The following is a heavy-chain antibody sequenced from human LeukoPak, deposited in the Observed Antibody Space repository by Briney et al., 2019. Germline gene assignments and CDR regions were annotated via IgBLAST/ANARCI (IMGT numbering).Heavy chain of an antibody. Sequence: GGSLRLSCAASGFTFSSYVMNWVRQAPGKGLEWVSYISSSGSTIYYADSVKGRFTISRDNAKNSLYLQMNSLRAEDTAVYYCARADSSGWGSLDYWGQGTLVTVSS. V-gene: IGHV3-48*03. CDR3: ARADSSGWGSLDY. CDR1: GFTFSSYV. J-gene: IGHJ4*02. D-gene: IGHD6-19*01. CDR2: ISSSGSTI.